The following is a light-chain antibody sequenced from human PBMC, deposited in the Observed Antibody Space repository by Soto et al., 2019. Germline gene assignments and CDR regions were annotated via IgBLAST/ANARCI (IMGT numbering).Light chain of an antibody. J-gene: IGLJ2*01. Sequence: QSVLTQPPSASGTPGQRVTISCSGGRSNIGSNVVYWFQQLPGTAPKLLMYNSNQRPSGGPDRFSGSKSGTSASLAISGLQSDDGADYYCASWDDKMYVVLFGGGTKLTVL. CDR2: NSN. V-gene: IGLV1-44*01. CDR1: RSNIGSNV. CDR3: ASWDDKMYVVL.